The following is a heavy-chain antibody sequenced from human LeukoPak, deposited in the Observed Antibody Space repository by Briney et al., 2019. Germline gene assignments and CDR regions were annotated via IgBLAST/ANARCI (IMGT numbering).Heavy chain of an antibody. J-gene: IGHJ4*02. V-gene: IGHV3-23*01. CDR3: AKAFDYYDSSGDAFDY. Sequence: GGSLRLSCAASGFTFSTYVVNWVRQAPGKGLEWVSTITGSGGSTYYADSVKGRFTISRDNSKNTLYLQMSSLRAEDTAVYYCAKAFDYYDSSGDAFDYWGQGTLVTVSS. CDR2: ITGSGGST. D-gene: IGHD3-22*01. CDR1: GFTFSTYV.